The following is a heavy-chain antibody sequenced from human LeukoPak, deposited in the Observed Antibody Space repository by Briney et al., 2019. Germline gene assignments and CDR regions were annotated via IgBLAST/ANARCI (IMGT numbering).Heavy chain of an antibody. D-gene: IGHD5-24*01. CDR1: SGSFSGYY. CDR3: ARDNFELPLDIEMATIPHAFDI. Sequence: KPSETLSLTCAVYSGSFSGYYWSWIRQPPGKGLEWIGEINHSGSTNYNPSLKSRVTISVDTSKNQFSLKLSSVTAADTAVYYCARDNFELPLDIEMATIPHAFDIWGQGTMVTVSS. J-gene: IGHJ3*02. CDR2: INHSGST. V-gene: IGHV4-34*01.